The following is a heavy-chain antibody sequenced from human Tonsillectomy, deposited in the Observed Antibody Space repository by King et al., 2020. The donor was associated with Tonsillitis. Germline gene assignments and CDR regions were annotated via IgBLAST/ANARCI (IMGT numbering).Heavy chain of an antibody. Sequence: QLVQSGGGVVQPGRSLRLSCAASGFTFSSYGMHWVRQAPGKGLEWVAVISYDGTNKYYADSVKGRFTISRDNSKNTLYLQMNSLRAEDTAVYYCAKADDFWSGYYYYYMDVWGKGTTVTVSS. J-gene: IGHJ6*03. CDR1: GFTFSSYG. V-gene: IGHV3-30*18. CDR2: ISYDGTNK. D-gene: IGHD3-3*01. CDR3: AKADDFWSGYYYYYMDV.